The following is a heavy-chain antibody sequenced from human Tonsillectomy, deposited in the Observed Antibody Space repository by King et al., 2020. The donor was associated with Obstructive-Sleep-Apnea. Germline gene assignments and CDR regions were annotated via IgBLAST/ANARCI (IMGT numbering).Heavy chain of an antibody. CDR1: GFTFSSYS. D-gene: IGHD5-18*01. CDR2: ISSSSSTI. CDR3: ARGGKAMEGGAFDI. Sequence: VQLVESGGGLVQPGGSLRLSCAASGFTFSSYSMNWVRQAPGKGLEWVSYISSSSSTIYYANAVKGRFTISRDNAKNSMYLQMNSLRAEDTGVCYCARGGKAMEGGAFDIWGQGTMVTVSS. V-gene: IGHV3-48*04. J-gene: IGHJ3*02.